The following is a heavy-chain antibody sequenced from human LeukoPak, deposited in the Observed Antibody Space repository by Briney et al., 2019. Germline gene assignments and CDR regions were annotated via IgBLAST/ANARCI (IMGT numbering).Heavy chain of an antibody. CDR3: ARLRYTYGKNFDY. D-gene: IGHD5-18*01. J-gene: IGHJ4*02. Sequence: GGSLRLSCAASGFTFGAYWMSWVRQAPGKGLEWVANINQDGSEKDYVDSVKGRFTISRDNARNSLYLQMNTLRAEDTAVYFCARLRYTYGKNFDYWGQGALVTVSS. CDR2: INQDGSEK. CDR1: GFTFGAYW. V-gene: IGHV3-7*01.